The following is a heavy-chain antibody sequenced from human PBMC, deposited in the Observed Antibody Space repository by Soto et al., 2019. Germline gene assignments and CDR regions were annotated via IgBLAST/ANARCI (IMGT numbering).Heavy chain of an antibody. J-gene: IGHJ4*02. V-gene: IGHV4-30-4*01. CDR1: GGSISSGDYY. D-gene: IGHD5-12*01. CDR2: IYYSGST. Sequence: QVQLQESGPRLVKPSQTLSLTCTVSGGSISSGDYYWGWIRQPQGKGLEWIGYIYYSGSTYYNPSLKSRVTISVVTSNNQFSLKLRSVTAADTAVYYCPRAEGMATIDYWGQGTLVTVSS. CDR3: PRAEGMATIDY.